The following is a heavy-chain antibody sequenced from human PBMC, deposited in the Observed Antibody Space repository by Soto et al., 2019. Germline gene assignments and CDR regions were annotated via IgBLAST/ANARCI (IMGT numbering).Heavy chain of an antibody. V-gene: IGHV1-69*06. CDR3: ARTLSLGCSSTSCYTSLYYYYYGMDV. CDR1: GGTFSSYA. CDR2: IIPIFGTA. J-gene: IGHJ6*02. Sequence: SVKVSCKASGGTFSSYAISWVRQAPGQGLEWMGGIIPIFGTANYAQKFQGRVTITADKSTSTAYMELSSLRSEDTAVYYCARTLSLGCSSTSCYTSLYYYYYGMDVWGQGTTVTVSS. D-gene: IGHD2-2*02.